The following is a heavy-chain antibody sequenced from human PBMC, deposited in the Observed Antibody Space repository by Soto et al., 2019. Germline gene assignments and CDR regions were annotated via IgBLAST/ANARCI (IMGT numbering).Heavy chain of an antibody. D-gene: IGHD1-26*01. V-gene: IGHV3-30*18. CDR3: ANPLGATKAMDT. J-gene: IGHJ5*02. CDR2: ISYDGSNK. CDR1: GFTFSSFG. Sequence: QVQLVESGGGVVQPGRSLRLSCAASGFTFSSFGMHWVRQAPGKGLEWVAVISYDGSNKDYADSVKGRFTISRDNSKNTLYLQMNSLRAEDTAVYYFANPLGATKAMDTWGQGALVTVSS.